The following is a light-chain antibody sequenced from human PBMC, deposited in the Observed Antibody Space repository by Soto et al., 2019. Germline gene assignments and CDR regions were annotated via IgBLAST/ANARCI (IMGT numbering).Light chain of an antibody. CDR2: GAT. CDR1: QSVRSN. CDR3: QQYNDWPQCT. V-gene: IGKV3-15*01. Sequence: EILMTQSPATLSVSPGERATLSCRASQSVRSNLAWYQQKPGQAPRLLIFGATTRATGMPARFTGSGSGTEFPLPTSSRQSEDFAVYYCQQYNDWPQCTFGPGTKLEIK. J-gene: IGKJ2*02.